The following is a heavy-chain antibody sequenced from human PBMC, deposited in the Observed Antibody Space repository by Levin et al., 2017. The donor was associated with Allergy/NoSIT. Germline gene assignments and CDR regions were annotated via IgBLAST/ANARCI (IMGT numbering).Heavy chain of an antibody. D-gene: IGHD1-1*01. J-gene: IGHJ4*02. V-gene: IGHV3-30*18. CDR2: ISYDGSNK. CDR1: GFTFSSYG. Sequence: QPGGSLRLSCAASGFTFSSYGMHWVRQAPGKGLEWVAVISYDGSNKYYADSVKGRFTISRDNSKNTLYLQMNSLRAEDTAVYYCAKDLERGLASGTNDYWGQGTLVTVSS. CDR3: AKDLERGLASGTNDY.